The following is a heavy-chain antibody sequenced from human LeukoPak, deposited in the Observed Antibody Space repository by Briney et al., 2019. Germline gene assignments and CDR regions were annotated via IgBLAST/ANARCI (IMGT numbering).Heavy chain of an antibody. Sequence: SETLSLTCTVYGGSFSGYYWSWIRQPPGKGLEWIGEINQSGSTNYNPSLKSRVTISADTSKNQFSLKLNSMTAADTAVYYCARLYGSGSYYRHWGQGTLVIVSS. CDR3: ARLYGSGSYYRH. CDR2: INQSGST. V-gene: IGHV4-34*01. CDR1: GGSFSGYY. D-gene: IGHD3-10*01. J-gene: IGHJ4*02.